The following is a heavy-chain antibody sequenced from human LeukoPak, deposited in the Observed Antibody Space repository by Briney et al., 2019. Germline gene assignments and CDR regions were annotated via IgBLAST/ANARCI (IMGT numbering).Heavy chain of an antibody. J-gene: IGHJ3*01. Sequence: GASVKVSCKVSGYRLTELYIYWVRQAPGEGPEWMGGFDPEDDRGIYAQKFQGRVTMTEDTSTNTAYMVLSSLRSEDSAMYYCAAPSARSTVTTWSAFDLWGQGTMVTVSS. CDR2: FDPEDDRG. CDR1: GYRLTELY. D-gene: IGHD4-17*01. CDR3: AAPSARSTVTTWSAFDL. V-gene: IGHV1-24*01.